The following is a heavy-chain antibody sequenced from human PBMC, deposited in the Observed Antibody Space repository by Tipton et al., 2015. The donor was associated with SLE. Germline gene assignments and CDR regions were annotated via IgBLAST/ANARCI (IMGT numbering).Heavy chain of an antibody. CDR3: ARHDTNYGRNWFDP. D-gene: IGHD2-8*01. Sequence: LRLSCAVYGGSFSGYYWIWIRQPPGKGPEWIGRITNNGNTYYIPSLQSRVTMSVDTSKNHFSLKLSSVTAADTAVYYCARHDTNYGRNWFDPWGQGTLVTVSS. CDR1: GGSFSGYY. V-gene: IGHV4-34*01. CDR2: ITNNGNT. J-gene: IGHJ5*02.